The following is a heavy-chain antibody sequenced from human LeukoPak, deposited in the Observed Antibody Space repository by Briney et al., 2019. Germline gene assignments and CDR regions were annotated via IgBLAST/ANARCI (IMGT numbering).Heavy chain of an antibody. CDR3: ARDRDSTNYFDY. J-gene: IGHJ4*02. CDR1: GGSISSGGYY. CDR2: IYYSGTT. Sequence: SQTLSLTCTVSGGSISSGGYYWSWIRQHPGKGLEWIESIYYSGTTYYNPSLKSRVTISVDTSKNQFSLKLSSVTAADTAVYYCARDRDSTNYFDYWGQGTLVTVSS. V-gene: IGHV4-31*03. D-gene: IGHD2/OR15-2a*01.